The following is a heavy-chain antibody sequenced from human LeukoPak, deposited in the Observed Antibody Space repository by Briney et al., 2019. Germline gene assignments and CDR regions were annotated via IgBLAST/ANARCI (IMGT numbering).Heavy chain of an antibody. D-gene: IGHD3-3*01. Sequence: ASVKVSCKASGYTFTIYDINWVRQATGQGLEWMGWMNPNSGNTGYAQKFQGRVTMTRNTSISTAYMELSSLRSEDTAVYYCATGSGYYYDYFDYWGQGTLVTVSS. J-gene: IGHJ4*02. CDR3: ATGSGYYYDYFDY. V-gene: IGHV1-8*01. CDR1: GYTFTIYD. CDR2: MNPNSGNT.